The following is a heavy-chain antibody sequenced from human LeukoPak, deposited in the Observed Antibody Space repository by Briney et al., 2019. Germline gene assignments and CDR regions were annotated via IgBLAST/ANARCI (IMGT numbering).Heavy chain of an antibody. V-gene: IGHV3-43D*03. D-gene: IGHD3-10*01. CDR1: GFTFDDYA. CDR3: ARSYGSGHYYYYMDV. Sequence: PGGSLRLSCAASGFTFDDYAMHWVRQAPGKGLEWVSLISWDGGSTYYADSVKGRFTISRDNSKNSLYLQMNSLRAEDTALYYCARSYGSGHYYYYMDVWGKGTTVTVSS. CDR2: ISWDGGST. J-gene: IGHJ6*03.